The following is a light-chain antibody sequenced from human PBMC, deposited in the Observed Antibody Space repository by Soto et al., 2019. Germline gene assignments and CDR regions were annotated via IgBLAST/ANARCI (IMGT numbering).Light chain of an antibody. CDR3: QQYGSMWT. CDR2: GTS. V-gene: IGKV3-20*01. Sequence: EIVLTQSRGTLSLSPVERATLSGRASQGVSSSYLAWYQQKPGQAPRLVISGTSRRATGIPDRFSGSGSGTDFTLTINRLEPEDFAMYYCQQYGSMWTFGQGTKVDIK. CDR1: QGVSSSY. J-gene: IGKJ1*01.